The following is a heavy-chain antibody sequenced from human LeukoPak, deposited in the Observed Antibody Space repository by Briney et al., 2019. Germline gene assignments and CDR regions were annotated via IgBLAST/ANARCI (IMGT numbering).Heavy chain of an antibody. V-gene: IGHV3-33*01. Sequence: GGSLRLSCAASGFTFSSYGMHWVRQAPGKGLEWVAVIWYDGSNKHYADSVKGRFTISRDNSKNTLYLQMNSLRAEDTAVYYCARTYGYSYGHIDYWGQGTLVTVSS. CDR2: IWYDGSNK. CDR3: ARTYGYSYGHIDY. CDR1: GFTFSSYG. J-gene: IGHJ4*02. D-gene: IGHD5-18*01.